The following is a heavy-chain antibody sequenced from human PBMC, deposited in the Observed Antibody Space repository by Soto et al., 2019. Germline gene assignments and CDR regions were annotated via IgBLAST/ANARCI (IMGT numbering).Heavy chain of an antibody. J-gene: IGHJ4*02. CDR2: ISYDGSNK. CDR3: AKDAYYYDSSGYPINYFDY. CDR1: GFTFSSYG. Sequence: PGGSLRLSCGASGFTFSSYGMHWVRQAPGKGLEWVAVISYDGSNKYYADSVKGRFTISRDNSKNTLYLQMNSLRAEDTAVYYCAKDAYYYDSSGYPINYFDYWGQGTLVTVSS. D-gene: IGHD3-22*01. V-gene: IGHV3-30*18.